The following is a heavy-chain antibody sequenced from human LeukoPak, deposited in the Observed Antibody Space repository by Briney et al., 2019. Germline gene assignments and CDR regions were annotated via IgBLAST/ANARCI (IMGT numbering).Heavy chain of an antibody. CDR2: IYHRGSA. J-gene: IGHJ4*02. CDR3: ARAGDYYVSGSYLGY. Sequence: SETLSLTCTVSGGSISSYYWTWIRQPPGKGLEWIGYIYHRGSANYNPSLKSRVTISVDTSKNQFSLTLASVTAADAAVYYCARAGDYYVSGSYLGYWGQGTLVTVSS. V-gene: IGHV4-59*01. D-gene: IGHD3-10*01. CDR1: GGSISSYY.